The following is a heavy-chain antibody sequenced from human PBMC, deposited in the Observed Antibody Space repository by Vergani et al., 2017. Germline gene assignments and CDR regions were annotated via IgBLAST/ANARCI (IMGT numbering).Heavy chain of an antibody. CDR3: ARDQRGGGNYGWFDP. V-gene: IGHV3-11*01. CDR1: GFSFSDHY. CDR2: ISNSGNTI. J-gene: IGHJ5*02. Sequence: QVQLVESGGGLVKPGGSLRLSCAASGFSFSDHYMTWIRQAPGKGLEWVSYISNSGNTIEYADSVKGRFSISRDNAKSSLFLQMDSLRAEDTAVYYCARDQRGGGNYGWFDPWGQGALVTVSS. D-gene: IGHD3-10*01.